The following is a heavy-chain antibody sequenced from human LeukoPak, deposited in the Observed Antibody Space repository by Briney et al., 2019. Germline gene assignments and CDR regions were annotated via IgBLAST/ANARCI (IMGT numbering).Heavy chain of an antibody. CDR3: ARDRRGFGEFYDAFDI. Sequence: SETLSLTCTVSGGSISSYYWSWIRQPPGKGLEWIGYIYYSGSTNYNPSLKSRVTISVDTSKNQFSLKLSSVTAADTAVYYCARDRRGFGEFYDAFDIWGQGTMVTVSS. D-gene: IGHD3-10*01. CDR1: GGSISSYY. J-gene: IGHJ3*02. V-gene: IGHV4-59*01. CDR2: IYYSGST.